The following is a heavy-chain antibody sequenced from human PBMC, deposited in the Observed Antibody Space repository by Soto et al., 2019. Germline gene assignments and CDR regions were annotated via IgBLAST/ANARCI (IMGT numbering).Heavy chain of an antibody. Sequence: QLQASVPGLVKPSETLSLTCAVSSASIISEQRWSWVRQPPGKGLEWIGAIHHSGSTNNNPSLRSRVTMPVDKSKNQFSLNLTSVTAADTAVYYCARSFGWYAIDPWGQGTLVIVSS. D-gene: IGHD6-19*01. CDR2: IHHSGST. CDR3: ARSFGWYAIDP. V-gene: IGHV4-4*02. J-gene: IGHJ5*02. CDR1: SASIISEQR.